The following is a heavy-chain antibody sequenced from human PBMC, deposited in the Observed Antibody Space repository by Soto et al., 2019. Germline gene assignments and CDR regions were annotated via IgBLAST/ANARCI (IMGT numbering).Heavy chain of an antibody. CDR3: ARLGYCSSTSCYVLILDY. CDR1: GGPISSYY. Sequence: SETLSLTCTVSGGPISSYYWSWIRQPPGKGLEWIGYIYYSGSTNYNPSLKSRVTISVDTSKNQFSLKLSSVTAADTAVYYCARLGYCSSTSCYVLILDYWGQGTLVTVSS. CDR2: IYYSGST. J-gene: IGHJ4*02. V-gene: IGHV4-59*01. D-gene: IGHD2-2*01.